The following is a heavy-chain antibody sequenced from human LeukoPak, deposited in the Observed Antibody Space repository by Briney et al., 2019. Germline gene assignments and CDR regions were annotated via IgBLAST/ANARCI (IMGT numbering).Heavy chain of an antibody. CDR3: ARAPSGWDAFDI. CDR1: HGSISSYY. CDR2: IYYSGST. Sequence: PSETLSLTCTVSHGSISSYYWSWIRQPPGKGLEWIGYIYYSGSTNYNPSLKSRVTMSVDTSKTQFSLKLSSVTAADTAVYYCARAPSGWDAFDIWGQGTMVTVSS. D-gene: IGHD6-19*01. J-gene: IGHJ3*02. V-gene: IGHV4-59*01.